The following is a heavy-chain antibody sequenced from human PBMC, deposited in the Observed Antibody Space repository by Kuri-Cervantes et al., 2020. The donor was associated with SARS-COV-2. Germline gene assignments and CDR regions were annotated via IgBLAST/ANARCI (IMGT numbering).Heavy chain of an antibody. Sequence: SDPLSLTCAVYGASSSGYYCSWIRKPPGKGLGWIGEIKQSGSTNYNPSLKSRVTISVDTSKNQFSLKLSSVTSADTAGYYCARAGITIFGVVRKNWFDPWGQGTLVTVSS. CDR1: GASSSGYY. J-gene: IGHJ5*02. V-gene: IGHV4-34*01. D-gene: IGHD3-3*01. CDR2: IKQSGST. CDR3: ARAGITIFGVVRKNWFDP.